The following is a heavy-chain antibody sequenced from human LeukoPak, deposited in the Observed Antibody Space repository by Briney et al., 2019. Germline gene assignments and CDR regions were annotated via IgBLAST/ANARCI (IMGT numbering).Heavy chain of an antibody. D-gene: IGHD1-26*01. J-gene: IGHJ4*02. CDR2: IYYSGST. Sequence: DPSQTLSLTCSVSGGSISSGSYYWSWIRQPPGKGLEWIGYIYYSGSTNYNPSLKSRVTISVDTSKNQFSLKLSSVTAADTAVYYCARGAVGATIHYWGQGTLVTVSS. V-gene: IGHV4-61*01. CDR1: GGSISSGSYY. CDR3: ARGAVGATIHY.